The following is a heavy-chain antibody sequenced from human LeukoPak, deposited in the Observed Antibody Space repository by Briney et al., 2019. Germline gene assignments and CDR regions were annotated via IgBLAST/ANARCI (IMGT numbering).Heavy chain of an antibody. CDR3: ARRAYCSTTSCYYEDNYGMDV. J-gene: IGHJ6*02. V-gene: IGHV4-39*01. Sequence: SETLSLTCTVSGGSIYSSSFYWRWIRQSPGKGLEWIGSIYYSGSTYYNPSLKSRVTISVDTSKNQLSLKLSSVTAADTAVYYCARRAYCSTTSCYYEDNYGMDVWGQGTTVTVSS. CDR2: IYYSGST. D-gene: IGHD2-2*01. CDR1: GGSIYSSSFY.